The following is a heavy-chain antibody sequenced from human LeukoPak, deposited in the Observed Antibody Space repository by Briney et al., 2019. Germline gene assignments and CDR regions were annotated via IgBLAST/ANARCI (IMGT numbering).Heavy chain of an antibody. CDR2: ISTRSDYI. D-gene: IGHD3-3*01. V-gene: IGHV3-21*01. CDR3: ARYVYGVVTSFDY. CDR1: QFTFTDYT. Sequence: PGGSLRLSCAASQFTFTDYTMSWVRRAPGKGLEWVSSISTRSDYIYYAESVKGRFTISRDNAKNSLYLQMNSLRAEDTAVYYCARYVYGVVTSFDYWGQGTLVTVSS. J-gene: IGHJ4*02.